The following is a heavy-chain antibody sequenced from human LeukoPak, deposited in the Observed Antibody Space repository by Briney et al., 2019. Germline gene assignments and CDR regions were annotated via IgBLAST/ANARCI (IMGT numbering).Heavy chain of an antibody. CDR2: IYHSGST. CDR3: ARGRVGATKVVGAFDI. Sequence: SETLSLTCTVSGGSISSGTSYWSWVRQPPGKGLEWIGYIYHSGSTYYNPSLRSRVTISVDRSKNQFSLKLSSVTAADTAVYYCARGRVGATKVVGAFDIWGQGTMVTVSS. J-gene: IGHJ3*02. V-gene: IGHV4-30-2*01. CDR1: GGSISSGTSY. D-gene: IGHD1-26*01.